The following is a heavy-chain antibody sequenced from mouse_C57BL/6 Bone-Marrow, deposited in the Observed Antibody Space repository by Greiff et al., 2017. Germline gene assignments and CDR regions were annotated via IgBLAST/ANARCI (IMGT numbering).Heavy chain of an antibody. CDR2: IDPSDSET. D-gene: IGHD3-1*01. J-gene: IGHJ2*01. V-gene: IGHV1-52*01. CDR1: GYTFTSYW. Sequence: VKLQQPGAELVRPGSSVKLSCKASGYTFTSYWMHWVKQRPIQGLEWIGNIDPSDSETHYNQKFKDKATLTVDKSSSTAYMQLSSLTSEDSAVYYCARTCRGDFDYWGQGTTLTVSS. CDR3: ARTCRGDFDY.